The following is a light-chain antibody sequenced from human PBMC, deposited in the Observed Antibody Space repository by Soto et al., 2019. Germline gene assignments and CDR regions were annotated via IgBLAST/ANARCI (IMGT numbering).Light chain of an antibody. Sequence: DIQVTHSQSSRSGSEGYGVTITGRASQGISSYLNWYQQKPGKAPKLLIYEASTLKSGVPSRFSGSGSGTEFTLTISSLQPEDFAVYYCQQYDRSPLTFGPGTKVDIK. J-gene: IGKJ3*01. CDR3: QQYDRSPLT. V-gene: IGKV1-9*01. CDR2: EAS. CDR1: QGISSY.